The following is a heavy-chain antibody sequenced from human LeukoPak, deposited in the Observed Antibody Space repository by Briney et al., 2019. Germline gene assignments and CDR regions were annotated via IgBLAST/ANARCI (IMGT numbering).Heavy chain of an antibody. V-gene: IGHV1-69*13. D-gene: IGHD3-3*01. J-gene: IGHJ3*02. CDR1: GGSLKNFA. CDR2: FNHIYGTT. CDR3: ARRAEWFSWTRLDAFDI. Sequence: SVKASCKASGGSLKNFAISWVRQAPGQGPEWMGGFNHIYGTTNYVQKFQGRVTITVDDSTNIAYLDPSSLRSDDTALYYCARRAEWFSWTRLDAFDIWGQGTMVTVSS.